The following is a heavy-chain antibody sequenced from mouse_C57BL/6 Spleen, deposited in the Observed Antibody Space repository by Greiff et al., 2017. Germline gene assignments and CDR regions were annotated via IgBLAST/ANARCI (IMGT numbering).Heavy chain of an antibody. J-gene: IGHJ4*01. V-gene: IGHV1-62-2*01. Sequence: VQLQQSGAELVKPGASVKLSCKASGYTFTEYTIHWVKQRSGQGLEWIGWFYPGSGSIKYNEKFKDKATLTADKSSSTVYMELSRLTSEDSAVYFCARHEVYYSNHAGAMDYWGQGTSGTVSS. CDR3: ARHEVYYSNHAGAMDY. CDR1: GYTFTEYT. D-gene: IGHD2-5*01. CDR2: FYPGSGSI.